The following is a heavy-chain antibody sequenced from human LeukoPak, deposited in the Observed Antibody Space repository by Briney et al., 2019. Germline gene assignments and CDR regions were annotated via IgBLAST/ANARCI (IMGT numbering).Heavy chain of an antibody. CDR1: GFTVSSNY. D-gene: IGHD6-19*01. Sequence: GGFLRLSCAASGFTVSSNYMSWVRQAPGKGLEWVSVIYSGGSTYYADSVKGRFTISRDNSKNTLYLQMNSLRAEDTAVYYCAGTRPNSSGCFYWGQGTLVTVSS. V-gene: IGHV3-66*01. J-gene: IGHJ4*02. CDR3: AGTRPNSSGCFY. CDR2: IYSGGST.